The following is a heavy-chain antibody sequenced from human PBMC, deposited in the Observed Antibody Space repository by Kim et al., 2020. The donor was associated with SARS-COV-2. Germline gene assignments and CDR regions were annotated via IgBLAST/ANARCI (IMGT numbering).Heavy chain of an antibody. CDR1: GFTFSSYG. CDR2: ISYDGSNK. CDR3: ARDRTRRCFDY. Sequence: GGSLRLSCAASGFTFSSYGMHWVRQAPGKGLEWVAVISYDGSNKYYADSVKGRFTISRDNSKNTLYLQMNSLRAEDTAVYYCARDRTRRCFDYWSQGTL. V-gene: IGHV3-33*05. J-gene: IGHJ4*02.